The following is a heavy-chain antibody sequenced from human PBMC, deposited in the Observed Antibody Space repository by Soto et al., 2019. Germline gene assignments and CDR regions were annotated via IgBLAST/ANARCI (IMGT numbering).Heavy chain of an antibody. CDR3: AKDDY. J-gene: IGHJ4*02. V-gene: IGHV3-30*18. CDR2: ISYDGSNK. Sequence: QVQLVESGGGVDQPGRSLRLSCAASGFTFSNYGMHWVRQAPGKGLEWVAVISYDGSNKYYGDSVKGRFTISRDNSKNTLYLQMNSLRAEDTAVYYCAKDDYGGQGTLVTVSS. CDR1: GFTFSNYG.